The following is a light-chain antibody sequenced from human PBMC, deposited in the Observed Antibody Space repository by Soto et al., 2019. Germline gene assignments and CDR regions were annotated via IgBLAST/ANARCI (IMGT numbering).Light chain of an antibody. CDR3: QQYNKWPPIT. CDR2: GAS. J-gene: IGKJ5*01. CDR1: QSVSSTY. Sequence: EIVLTQSPGTLSLSPGERATLSCRASQSVSSTYLIWYQQKPGQAPRLLIYGASSRATGVPDRFSGGGSGTDFTLTISRLEPEDFAVYYCQQYNKWPPITFGQGTRLEIK. V-gene: IGKV3-20*01.